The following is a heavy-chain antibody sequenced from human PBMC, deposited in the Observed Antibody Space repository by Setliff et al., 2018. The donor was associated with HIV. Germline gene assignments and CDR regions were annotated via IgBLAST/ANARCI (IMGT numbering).Heavy chain of an antibody. CDR1: GFTFRTFA. J-gene: IGHJ6*03. Sequence: GGSLRLSCVAPGFTFRTFAMHWVRQAPGKGLEWLAVISRDGSHKSYADSTEGRFTISRDNFRNTLYLQINRLRPDDMAVYYCAKVGGDGRFYHYYMAIWGKGTTVTVSS. D-gene: IGHD2-21*02. CDR2: ISRDGSHK. CDR3: AKVGGDGRFYHYYMAI. V-gene: IGHV3-30*01.